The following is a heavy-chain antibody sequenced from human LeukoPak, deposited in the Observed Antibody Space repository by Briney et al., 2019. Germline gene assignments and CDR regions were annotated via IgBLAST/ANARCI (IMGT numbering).Heavy chain of an antibody. CDR2: IGSDGST. J-gene: IGHJ6*02. CDR3: AKDLHYYVAMYV. CDR1: GFTFSVYA. D-gene: IGHD3-10*02. Sequence: PAGTLRLSCAASGFTFSVYAMSWVRQAPAKGLEWVSGIGSDGSTHYAESVKGRFAISRDNSKSTLYLQMNSLRAEDTALYYCAKDLHYYVAMYVWGQGTTVTVSS. V-gene: IGHV3-23*01.